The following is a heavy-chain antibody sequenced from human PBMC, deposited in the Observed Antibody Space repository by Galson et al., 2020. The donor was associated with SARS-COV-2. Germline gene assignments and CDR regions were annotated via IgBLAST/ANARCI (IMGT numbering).Heavy chain of an antibody. D-gene: IGHD1-1*01. V-gene: IGHV4-39*07. J-gene: IGHJ4*02. Sequence: SETLSLTCTVSGGSISSSRDYWGWIRQPPGKGLEWIASITYSGTTYYNMSLKSRVTISVDTSKNQFSLKLSSVTAADTAGYYCARDRIQLWSVSDSWGQGTLVTVSS. CDR1: GGSISSSRDY. CDR2: ITYSGTT. CDR3: ARDRIQLWSVSDS.